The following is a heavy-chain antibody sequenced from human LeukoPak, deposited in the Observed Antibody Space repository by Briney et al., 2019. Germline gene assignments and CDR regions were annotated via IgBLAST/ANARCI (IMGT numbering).Heavy chain of an antibody. V-gene: IGHV3-48*02. CDR1: GFTFSSYS. CDR3: VRDGDDSSGYLDAFDI. Sequence: GGSLRLSCAASGFTFSSYSMNWVRQAPGKGLEWVSYISSSSSTIYYADSVKGRFTISRDNAKNSLYLQMNSLRDEDTAASYCVRDGDDSSGYLDAFDIWGQGTMVTVSS. D-gene: IGHD3-22*01. J-gene: IGHJ3*02. CDR2: ISSSSSTI.